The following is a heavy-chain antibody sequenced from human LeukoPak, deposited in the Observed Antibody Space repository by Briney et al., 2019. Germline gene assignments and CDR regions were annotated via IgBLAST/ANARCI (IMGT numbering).Heavy chain of an antibody. CDR2: TYYRSKRYN. D-gene: IGHD6-19*01. Sequence: SQTLSLTCGVSGDSVSSKNGAWNWIRQSQSRGLEWLGRTYYRSKRYNDYAESMEGRMTISQDTSKKQYSLHLNSVTPDYTAVYYCARDFGTTGWHTFDYWGQGTLVTVSS. CDR3: ARDFGTTGWHTFDY. CDR1: GDSVSSKNGA. V-gene: IGHV6-1*01. J-gene: IGHJ4*02.